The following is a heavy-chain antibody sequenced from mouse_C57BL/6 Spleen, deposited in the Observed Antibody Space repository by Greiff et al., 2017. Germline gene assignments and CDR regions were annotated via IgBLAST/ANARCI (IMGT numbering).Heavy chain of an antibody. CDR3: ARYMGDGYPFAY. V-gene: IGHV7-3*01. D-gene: IGHD2-3*01. CDR1: GFTFTDYY. J-gene: IGHJ3*01. CDR2: IRNKANGYTT. Sequence: EVKVVESGGGLVQPGGSLSLSCAASGFTFTDYYMSWVRQPPGKALEWLGFIRNKANGYTTEYSASVKGRFTISRDNSQSILYLQMNALRAEDSATYYCARYMGDGYPFAYWGQGTLVTVSA.